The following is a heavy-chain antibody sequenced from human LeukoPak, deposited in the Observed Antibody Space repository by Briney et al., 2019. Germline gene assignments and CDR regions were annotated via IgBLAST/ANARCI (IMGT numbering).Heavy chain of an antibody. V-gene: IGHV3-11*01. Sequence: GGSLRLSCAASGFTFSDYYMSWIRQAPGKGLEWVSYISSSGSTIYYADYVKGRFTISRDNAKNSLYLQMNSLRAEDTAVYYCARAVAGPYYYGMDVWGQGTTVTVSS. CDR2: ISSSGSTI. CDR3: ARAVAGPYYYGMDV. J-gene: IGHJ6*02. D-gene: IGHD6-19*01. CDR1: GFTFSDYY.